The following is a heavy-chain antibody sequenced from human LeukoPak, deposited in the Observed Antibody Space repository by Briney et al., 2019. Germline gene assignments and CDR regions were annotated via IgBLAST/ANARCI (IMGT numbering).Heavy chain of an antibody. CDR1: GFTFSSYA. J-gene: IGHJ4*02. CDR2: ISGSDGST. Sequence: GGSLRPSCAASGFTFSSYAMTWVRQAPEKGLEWVSAISGSDGSTYYADSVKGRFTISRDDSQNTLYLQMNSLSAEDMAVYYCAKVETSGGANCYALDYWGQGTLVSVSS. D-gene: IGHD2-2*01. CDR3: AKVETSGGANCYALDY. V-gene: IGHV3-23*01.